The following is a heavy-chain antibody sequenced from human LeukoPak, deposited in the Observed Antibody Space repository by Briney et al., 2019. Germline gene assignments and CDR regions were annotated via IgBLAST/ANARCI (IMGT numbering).Heavy chain of an antibody. CDR2: IYYSGST. J-gene: IGHJ5*02. Sequence: SETLSLTCTVSGGSISSYYWSWIRQPPGKALEGIGYIYYSGSTNYNPSLKRRVTKSVDTSKNLSSLTLGSVTASDTRLYLLSRDIAAASCGQGTLVTVSS. D-gene: IGHD6-13*01. CDR1: GGSISSYY. V-gene: IGHV4-59*13. CDR3: SRDIAAAS.